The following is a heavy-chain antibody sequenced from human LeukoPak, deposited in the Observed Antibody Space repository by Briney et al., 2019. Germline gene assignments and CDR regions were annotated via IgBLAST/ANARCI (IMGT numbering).Heavy chain of an antibody. Sequence: PSETLSLTCAVYGGSFSGYYWSWIRQPAGKGLEWIGEINHSGSTNYNPSLKSRVTISVDTSKSQFSLKLSSVTAADTAVYYCTIFGVDYWGQGTLVTVSS. CDR2: INHSGST. CDR1: GGSFSGYY. CDR3: TIFGVDY. D-gene: IGHD3-3*01. J-gene: IGHJ4*02. V-gene: IGHV4-34*01.